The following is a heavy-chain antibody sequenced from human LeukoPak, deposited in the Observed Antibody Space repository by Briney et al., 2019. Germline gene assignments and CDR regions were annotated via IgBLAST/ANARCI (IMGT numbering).Heavy chain of an antibody. J-gene: IGHJ4*02. Sequence: SETLSLTCTVSGGSISSSTYYWGWIRQPPGKGLEWIGSIYYSGSTYYNPSLKSRVTISVDTSKSQFSLKLSSVTAADTAVYYCATTYYVSSGYIPFDYWGQGTLVTVSS. CDR2: IYYSGST. D-gene: IGHD3-22*01. CDR3: ATTYYVSSGYIPFDY. CDR1: GGSISSSTYY. V-gene: IGHV4-39*01.